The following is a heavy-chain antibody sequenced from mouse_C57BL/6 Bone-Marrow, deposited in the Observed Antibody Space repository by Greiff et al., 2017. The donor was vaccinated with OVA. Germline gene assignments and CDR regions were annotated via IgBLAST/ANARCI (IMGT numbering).Heavy chain of an antibody. D-gene: IGHD3-2*02. CDR1: GYTFTSYW. J-gene: IGHJ3*01. CDR2: IYPGSGST. V-gene: IGHV1-55*01. Sequence: QVHVKQPGAELVKPGASVKMSCKASGYTFTSYWITWVKQRPGQGLEWIGDIYPGSGSTNYNEKFKSKATLTVDTSSSTAYMQLSSLTSEDSAVYYCAREEGQLRPFAYWGQGTLVTGSA. CDR3: AREEGQLRPFAY.